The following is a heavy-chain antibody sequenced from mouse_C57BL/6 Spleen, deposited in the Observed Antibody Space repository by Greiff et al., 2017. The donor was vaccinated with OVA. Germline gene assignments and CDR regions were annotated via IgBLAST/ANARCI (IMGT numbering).Heavy chain of an antibody. CDR1: GNAFSSSW. V-gene: IGHV1-82*01. CDR3: ARRGKGYYFDY. CDR2: IYPGDGDT. J-gene: IGHJ2*01. Sequence: QVQLQQSGPELVKPGASVKISCKASGNAFSSSWMNWVKQRTGKGLEWIGRIYPGDGDTNYNGKFKGKAKLNADKSSSTAYRQLSSLTSEDSAVYFCARRGKGYYFDYWGQVTTLTVSS.